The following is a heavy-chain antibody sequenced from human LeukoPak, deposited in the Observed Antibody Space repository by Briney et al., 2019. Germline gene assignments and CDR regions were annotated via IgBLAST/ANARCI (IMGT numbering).Heavy chain of an antibody. CDR3: ARAVGGFDY. CDR2: LYSSGYS. Sequence: PGGSLRLSCAASGFSVSSNYMSWVRQAPGKGLEWVSVLYSSGYSKYADSVKGRFSISRDNSKNTLYLQMNSLRAEDTAVYYCARAVGGFDYWGQGTLVTVSS. CDR1: GFSVSSNY. J-gene: IGHJ4*02. V-gene: IGHV3-66*01. D-gene: IGHD3-16*01.